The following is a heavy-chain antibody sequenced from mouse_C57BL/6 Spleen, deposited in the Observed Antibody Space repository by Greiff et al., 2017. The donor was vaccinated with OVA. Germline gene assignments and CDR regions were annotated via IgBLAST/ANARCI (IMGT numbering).Heavy chain of an antibody. J-gene: IGHJ4*01. CDR3: TREGNGNYVGAMDY. D-gene: IGHD2-1*01. V-gene: IGHV5-9-1*02. Sequence: EVQLVESGEGLVKPGGSLKLSCAASGFTFSSYAMSWVRQTPEKRLEWVAYISSGGDYIYYADTVKGRFTISRDNARNTLYLQMSSLKSEDTAMYYCTREGNGNYVGAMDYWGQGTSVTVSS. CDR1: GFTFSSYA. CDR2: ISSGGDYI.